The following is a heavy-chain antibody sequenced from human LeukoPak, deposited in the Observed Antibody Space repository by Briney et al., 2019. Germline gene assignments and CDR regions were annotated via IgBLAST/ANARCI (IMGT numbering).Heavy chain of an antibody. CDR2: INPSGGST. J-gene: IGHJ4*02. V-gene: IGHV1-46*01. CDR1: GYTFTSYY. Sequence: ASVKVSCKASGYTFTSYYMHWVRQAPGQGLEWMAIINPSGGSTNYAQKFQGRVTMTRDTSTSTVYMELSSLRSEDTAVYYCARDLRPSYDSSDYYYPGDYWGQGTLVTVS. D-gene: IGHD3-22*01. CDR3: ARDLRPSYDSSDYYYPGDY.